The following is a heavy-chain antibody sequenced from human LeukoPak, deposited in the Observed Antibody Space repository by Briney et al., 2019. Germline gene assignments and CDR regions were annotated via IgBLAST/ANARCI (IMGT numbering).Heavy chain of an antibody. CDR1: GGSISSYY. D-gene: IGHD3-10*01. J-gene: IGHJ3*02. CDR2: IYYSGST. CDR3: ARHGGVVRGQGSDAFDI. V-gene: IGHV4-59*08. Sequence: PSETLSLTCTVSGGSISSYYWSWIRQPPGKGLEWIGYIYYSGSTNYNPSLKSRVTISVDTSKNQFSLKLSSVTAADTAVYYCARHGGVVRGQGSDAFDIWGRGTMVTVSS.